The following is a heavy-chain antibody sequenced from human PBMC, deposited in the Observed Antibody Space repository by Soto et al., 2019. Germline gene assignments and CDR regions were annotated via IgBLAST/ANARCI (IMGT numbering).Heavy chain of an antibody. J-gene: IGHJ4*02. CDR3: ARDPGNYGGYYFDY. CDR1: GFTFSSYA. D-gene: IGHD4-17*01. CDR2: IYSGGST. Sequence: PGGSLRLSCAASGFTFSSYAMSWVRQAPGKGLEWVSVIYSGGSTYYADSVKGRFTISRDNSKNTLYLQMNSLRAEDTAVYYCARDPGNYGGYYFDYWGQGTLVTVSS. V-gene: IGHV3-66*01.